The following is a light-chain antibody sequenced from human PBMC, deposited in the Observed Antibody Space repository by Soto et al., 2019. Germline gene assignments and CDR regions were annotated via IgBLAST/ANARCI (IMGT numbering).Light chain of an antibody. Sequence: DIVMTQSPLSLPVTPGEPASISCRSSQSLLHSNGYNYLDWYLQKPGQSPQLLIYLGSNRASGVPDRFSGRGSGTDFTLKISRVEAEDVGVYYCMQALQIITFGQGTRLEIK. J-gene: IGKJ5*01. V-gene: IGKV2-28*01. CDR1: QSLLHSNGYNY. CDR2: LGS. CDR3: MQALQIIT.